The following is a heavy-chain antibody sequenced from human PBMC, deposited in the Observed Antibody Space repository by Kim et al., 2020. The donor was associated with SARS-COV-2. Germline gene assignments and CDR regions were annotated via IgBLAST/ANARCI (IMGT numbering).Heavy chain of an antibody. CDR1: GFTFVAYG. Sequence: GGSLRLSCTASGFTFVAYGLLWVRQAPGKGLEWVSSISDYSEKTLYADSVKGRFTISRDDSRNTVYLEMNDLRVEDTAFYYCAKKTGIGYYGSDYWGQGTLVTVSS. J-gene: IGHJ4*02. CDR2: ISDYSEKT. D-gene: IGHD3-3*01. V-gene: IGHV3-23*01. CDR3: AKKTGIGYYGSDY.